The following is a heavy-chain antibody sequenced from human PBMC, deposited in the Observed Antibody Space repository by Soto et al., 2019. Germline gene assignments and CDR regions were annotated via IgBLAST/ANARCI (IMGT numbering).Heavy chain of an antibody. D-gene: IGHD6-19*01. Sequence: QVQLVQSGAEVKKPGSSVKASCKASGGTFSSYAINWVRQAPGQGLEWMGGIIPIFGTADYAQKFQGRVTITADESTSTAYMELSSLRSEDTAVYYCARAVAGGVYYYYGMDVWGQGTTVTVSS. CDR1: GGTFSSYA. CDR3: ARAVAGGVYYYYGMDV. V-gene: IGHV1-69*12. CDR2: IIPIFGTA. J-gene: IGHJ6*02.